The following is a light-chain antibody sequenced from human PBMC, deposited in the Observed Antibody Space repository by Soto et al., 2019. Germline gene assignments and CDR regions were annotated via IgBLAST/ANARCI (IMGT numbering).Light chain of an antibody. CDR3: QQSYSTPT. V-gene: IGKV3-11*01. CDR2: DAS. Sequence: EIVLTQSPATLSLSPGERATLSCRASQSVSSYLAWYQQKPGQAPRLLIYDASSLQSGVPSRFSGSGSGTDFTLTISSLQPEDFATYYCQQSYSTPTFGQGTRLEIK. J-gene: IGKJ5*01. CDR1: QSVSSY.